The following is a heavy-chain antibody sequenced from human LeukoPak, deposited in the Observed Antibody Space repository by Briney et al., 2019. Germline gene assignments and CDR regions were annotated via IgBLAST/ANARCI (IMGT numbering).Heavy chain of an antibody. Sequence: SETLSLTCTVSGGSISSGGYYWSWIRQHPGKGLEWIGYIYYSGSTYYNPSLKSRVTISLDTSKHQFSLKLNSVTAADTAVYYCARHAYCGGDCFGGAFEIWGQGTMVTVSS. J-gene: IGHJ3*02. D-gene: IGHD2-21*02. CDR1: GGSISSGGYY. CDR3: ARHAYCGGDCFGGAFEI. CDR2: IYYSGST. V-gene: IGHV4-31*03.